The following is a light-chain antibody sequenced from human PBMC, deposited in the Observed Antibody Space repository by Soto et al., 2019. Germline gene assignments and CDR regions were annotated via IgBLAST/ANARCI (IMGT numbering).Light chain of an antibody. V-gene: IGKV3D-15*01. CDR1: QSVTSN. Sequence: EVVMTQSPATLSVSPGERATLSCRASQSVTSNYLAWYQQKPGQAPRLLIYDASNRATGIPARFSGSGSGTDFTLTISSLEPEDFAVYYCQQYYSWPSFGQGTLLEI. J-gene: IGKJ5*01. CDR2: DAS. CDR3: QQYYSWPS.